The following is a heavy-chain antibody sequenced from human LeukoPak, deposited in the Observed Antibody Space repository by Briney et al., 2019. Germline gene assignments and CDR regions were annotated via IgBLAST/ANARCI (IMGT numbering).Heavy chain of an antibody. J-gene: IGHJ3*02. Sequence: ASVKVSCKASGYTFSSYYIHWVRQAPGQGLEWMGLINPSAGSTTYAQKFQGRVTMTRDMSTSTVYMELSSLRSEDTAVYYCARDKWEPRYAFDIWGQGTMVTVSS. V-gene: IGHV1-46*01. CDR2: INPSAGST. D-gene: IGHD1-26*01. CDR1: GYTFSSYY. CDR3: ARDKWEPRYAFDI.